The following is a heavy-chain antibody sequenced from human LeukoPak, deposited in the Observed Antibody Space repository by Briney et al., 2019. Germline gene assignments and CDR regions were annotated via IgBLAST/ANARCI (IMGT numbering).Heavy chain of an antibody. CDR1: GYTFTSYG. V-gene: IGHV1-18*01. CDR3: ARDSPNSSGWSASLWYYYGMDV. D-gene: IGHD6-19*01. Sequence: GASVKVSCKASGYTFTSYGISWVRQAPGQGLEWMGWISAYNGNTNYTQKLQGRVTMTTDTSTSTAYMELRSLRSDDTAVYYCARDSPNSSGWSASLWYYYGMDVWGRGTTVTVSS. J-gene: IGHJ6*02. CDR2: ISAYNGNT.